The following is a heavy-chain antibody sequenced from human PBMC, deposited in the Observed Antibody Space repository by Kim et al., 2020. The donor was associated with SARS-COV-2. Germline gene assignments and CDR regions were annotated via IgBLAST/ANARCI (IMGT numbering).Heavy chain of an antibody. CDR3: PGDWGAFGY. Sequence: GVNTYYADTVKGRIIISRDKSRNTLDLQMNSLRAVDMSVYYCPGDWGAFGYWGQGTLVTVSS. J-gene: IGHJ4*02. D-gene: IGHD3-3*02. CDR2: GVNT. V-gene: IGHV3-23*01.